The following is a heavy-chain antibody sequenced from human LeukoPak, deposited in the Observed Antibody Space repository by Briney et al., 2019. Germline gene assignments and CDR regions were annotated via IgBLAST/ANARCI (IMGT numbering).Heavy chain of an antibody. CDR3: ARVQSGYSYL. CDR2: ISAYNGNT. J-gene: IGHJ4*02. Sequence: ASVKVSCKASGYTFTSYGISWVRQAPGQGLEWMGWISAYNGNTNYAQKFQGRVTMTRDTSISTAYMELSRLRSGDTAVYYCARVQSGYSYLWGQGTLVTVSS. CDR1: GYTFTSYG. D-gene: IGHD5-18*01. V-gene: IGHV1-18*01.